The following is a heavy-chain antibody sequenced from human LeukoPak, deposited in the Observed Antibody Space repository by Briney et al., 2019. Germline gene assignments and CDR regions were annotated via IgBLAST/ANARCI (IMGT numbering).Heavy chain of an antibody. CDR1: GYIFTAYY. Sequence: ASVKVSCKDSGYIFTAYYLHWVRQAPGLGLEWMGWINTNHGGTMYAQKFQGRLTMTLDTSISTLYMELSSLTSDDTAVYYCAIDDRATHDYWGQGTLVTVSS. CDR2: INTNHGGT. J-gene: IGHJ4*02. V-gene: IGHV1-2*02. CDR3: AIDDRATHDY.